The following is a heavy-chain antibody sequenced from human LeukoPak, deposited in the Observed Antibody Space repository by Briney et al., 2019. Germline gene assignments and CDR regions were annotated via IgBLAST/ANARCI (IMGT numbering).Heavy chain of an antibody. J-gene: IGHJ4*02. CDR1: GYTFTGYY. CDR2: VNPNSGDT. V-gene: IGHV1-2*02. Sequence: ASVKVSCKASGYTFTGYYMHWVRQAPGQGLEWMGCVNPNSGDTNYAQKFQGSVTMTRDTSISTVYMELSRLRSDDTAVYYCAMGLKGYSGYDLSYWGQGTLVTVSS. D-gene: IGHD5-12*01. CDR3: AMGLKGYSGYDLSY.